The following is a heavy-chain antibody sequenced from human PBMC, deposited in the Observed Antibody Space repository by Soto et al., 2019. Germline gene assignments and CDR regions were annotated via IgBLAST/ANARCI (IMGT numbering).Heavy chain of an antibody. J-gene: IGHJ1*01. D-gene: IGHD2-21*02. V-gene: IGHV3-64*01. CDR3: ARGIVVVTATYLQH. Sequence: EVQLVESGGGLVQPGGSLRLSCAASGFTFSSYAMHWVRQAPGKGVEYVSAISSNGGRTHYANSVKGRFTISRDNSKNTVYLQMGSLRAEDMALYYCARGIVVVTATYLQHWGQGTLVTVSS. CDR1: GFTFSSYA. CDR2: ISSNGGRT.